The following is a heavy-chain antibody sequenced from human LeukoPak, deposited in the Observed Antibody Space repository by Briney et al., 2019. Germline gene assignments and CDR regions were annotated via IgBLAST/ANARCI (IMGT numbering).Heavy chain of an antibody. Sequence: GGSLRLSCEASGFSFTNTWMSWVRQAPVKGLEWVGRVKSNADDGTTDYAAPVQGRFTISRDDSKNTLSLQMNSLKTEDTAVYYCATEGGSGSYYGDDAFDMWGQGTMVTVSS. CDR2: VKSNADDGTT. V-gene: IGHV3-15*01. CDR3: ATEGGSGSYYGDDAFDM. J-gene: IGHJ3*02. CDR1: GFSFTNTW. D-gene: IGHD3-10*01.